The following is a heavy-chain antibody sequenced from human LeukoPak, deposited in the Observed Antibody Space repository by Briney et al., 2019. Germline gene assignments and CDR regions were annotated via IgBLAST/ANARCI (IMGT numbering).Heavy chain of an antibody. CDR1: GFTFSSYS. CDR2: ISSSSSYI. Sequence: PGGSLRLSCAASGFTFSSYSMNWVRQAPGKGLEWVSSISSSSSYIYYADSVKGRFTISRDNAKNSPYLQMNSLRAEDTAVYYCARDSPSCSGGSCLFDAFDIWGQGTMVTVSS. J-gene: IGHJ3*02. D-gene: IGHD2-15*01. V-gene: IGHV3-21*01. CDR3: ARDSPSCSGGSCLFDAFDI.